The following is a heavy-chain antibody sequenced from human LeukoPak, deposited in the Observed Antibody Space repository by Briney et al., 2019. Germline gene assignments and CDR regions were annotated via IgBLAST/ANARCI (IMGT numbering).Heavy chain of an antibody. CDR1: GYTFTGYY. D-gene: IGHD3-16*01. V-gene: IGHV1-2*02. CDR2: INPKSGGT. J-gene: IGHJ4*02. Sequence: ASVKVSCKASGYTFTGYYIHWVRQAPGQGLEWMGWINPKSGGTKYAQKLQGRVTMTRDTSISTAYMDLSRLRSDDAGVYYCARRGSTSDSAYFLDSWGQGTLATVSS. CDR3: ARRGSTSDSAYFLDS.